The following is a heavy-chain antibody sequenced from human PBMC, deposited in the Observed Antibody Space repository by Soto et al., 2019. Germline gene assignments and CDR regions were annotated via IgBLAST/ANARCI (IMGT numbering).Heavy chain of an antibody. D-gene: IGHD2-21*02. J-gene: IGHJ3*02. CDR3: ARDGVVVTGAFDI. Sequence: GGSLRLSCAASGFTFSSYAMHWVRQAPGKGLEWVAVISYDGSNKYYADSVKGRFTISRDNSKNTLYLQMNSLRAEDTAVYYCARDGVVVTGAFDIWGQGTMVTVSS. V-gene: IGHV3-30*04. CDR2: ISYDGSNK. CDR1: GFTFSSYA.